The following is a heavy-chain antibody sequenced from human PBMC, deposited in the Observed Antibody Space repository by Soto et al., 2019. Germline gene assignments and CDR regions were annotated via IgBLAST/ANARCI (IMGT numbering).Heavy chain of an antibody. CDR2: IYHSGST. J-gene: IGHJ6*03. V-gene: IGHV4-4*02. Sequence: QVQLQESGPGLVKPSGTLSLTCAVSSGSISSSNWWSWVRQPPGKGLEWIGEIYHSGSTNYNPSLKSRVTISVDKSKNQFSLKLSSVTAADTAVYYCARVPVNPITFGGVIGYYYYIDVWGKGTTVTVSS. CDR3: ARVPVNPITFGGVIGYYYYIDV. D-gene: IGHD3-16*02. CDR1: SGSISSSNW.